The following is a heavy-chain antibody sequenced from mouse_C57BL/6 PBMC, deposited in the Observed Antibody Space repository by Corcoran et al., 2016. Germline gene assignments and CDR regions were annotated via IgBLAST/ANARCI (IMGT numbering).Heavy chain of an antibody. D-gene: IGHD1-1*01. CDR1: GYTFTTYG. Sequence: QIQLVQSGPELKKPGETVKISCKASGYTFTTYGMSWVKQAPGKGLKWMGWINTYSGVPTYADDFKGRFAFSLETSASTAYLQINNLKNEDTATYFCAKSPITTVVADVWGTGTTLTVSS. J-gene: IGHJ1*03. CDR2: INTYSGVP. CDR3: AKSPITTVVADV. V-gene: IGHV9-3*01.